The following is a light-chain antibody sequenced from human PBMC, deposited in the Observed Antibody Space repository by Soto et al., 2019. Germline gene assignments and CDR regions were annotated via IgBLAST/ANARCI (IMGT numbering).Light chain of an antibody. V-gene: IGLV2-14*03. CDR2: DVN. CDR1: RSDIGAYNF. J-gene: IGLJ2*01. Sequence: QSVLTQPASVSVSPVQSITISCTGTRSDIGAYNFVSWYQQHPGEVPKLILYDVNVRPSGVSNRFSGSKSGNTASLTISGLQAEDEADYYCTSWTTSTTMIFGGGTKSPS. CDR3: TSWTTSTTMI.